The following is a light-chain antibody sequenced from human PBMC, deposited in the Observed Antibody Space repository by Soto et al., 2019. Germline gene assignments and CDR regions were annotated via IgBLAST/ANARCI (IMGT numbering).Light chain of an antibody. CDR1: QSVTSR. Sequence: EIVMTQSPGTLSLSPGERATLSCRARQSVTSRLAWYQQKPGQAPRILISVASSRATGIPDRFSGSGSGTDFTLPISRLGPEDFALYYCQHYVGGSPITFGQGTRLEIK. CDR3: QHYVGGSPIT. V-gene: IGKV3-20*01. CDR2: VAS. J-gene: IGKJ5*01.